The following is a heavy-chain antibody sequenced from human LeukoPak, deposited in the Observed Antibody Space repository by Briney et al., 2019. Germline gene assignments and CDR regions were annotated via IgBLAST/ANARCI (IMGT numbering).Heavy chain of an antibody. CDR3: ARDRHGYFDY. J-gene: IGHJ4*02. CDR2: ISHNGETK. D-gene: IGHD6-13*01. CDR1: GFTFSDHY. V-gene: IGHV3-11*01. Sequence: GGSLRLSCAASGFTFSDHYMIWLRQAPGKGLEAISYISHNGETKYYADSVKGRLSISRDNAKSSLYLQMNSLRVEDAAVYYCARDRHGYFDYWGQGTLVTVSS.